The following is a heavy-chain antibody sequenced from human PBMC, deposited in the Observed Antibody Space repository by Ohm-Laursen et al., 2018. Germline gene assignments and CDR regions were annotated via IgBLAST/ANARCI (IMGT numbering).Heavy chain of an antibody. V-gene: IGHV3-20*04. J-gene: IGHJ6*02. Sequence: SLRLSCSASGFTFEDYGMSWVRQAPGKGLEWVSGINWNGGSTGYADSVKGRFTISRDNAKNSLYLQMNSLRAEDTAVYYCASLKPPLYYYGMDVWGQGTTVTVSS. CDR2: INWNGGST. CDR3: ASLKPPLYYYGMDV. CDR1: GFTFEDYG.